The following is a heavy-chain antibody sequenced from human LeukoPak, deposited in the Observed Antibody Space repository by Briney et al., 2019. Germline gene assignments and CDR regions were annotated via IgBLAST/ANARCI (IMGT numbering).Heavy chain of an antibody. CDR2: IYPGDSDT. V-gene: IGHV5-51*01. D-gene: IGHD3-3*01. CDR3: AREASYNDFWSGYYSFDY. Sequence: GESLKISCKGSGFSFTSYWIGWVRQMPGKGLEWMGIIYPGDSDTRYSPSFQGQVTISVDKSISTAYLQWSSLKASDTAIYYCAREASYNDFWSGYYSFDYWGQGTLVTVSS. J-gene: IGHJ4*02. CDR1: GFSFTSYW.